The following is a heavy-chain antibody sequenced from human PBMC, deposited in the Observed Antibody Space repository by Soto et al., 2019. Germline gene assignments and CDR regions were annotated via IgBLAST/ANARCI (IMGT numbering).Heavy chain of an antibody. J-gene: IGHJ6*04. CDR3: AREYCTSDSCYLPDV. V-gene: IGHV1-18*01. D-gene: IGHD2-2*01. CDR1: GYTFTDYG. Sequence: AASVKVSCKASGYTFTDYGISWVRQAPGQGLEWMGWVNTHSDHTDSAQRLPGRVTMATDTSTSTVYMELRNLRSDDTAVYYCAREYCTSDSCYLPDVWGKGTTVTVSS. CDR2: VNTHSDHT.